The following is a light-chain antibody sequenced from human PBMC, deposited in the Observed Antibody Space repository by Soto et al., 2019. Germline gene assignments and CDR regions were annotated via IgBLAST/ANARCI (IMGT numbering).Light chain of an antibody. CDR1: SSEVGGYNY. Sequence: QSVLTQPASVSGSPGQSITISCTGTSSEVGGYNYVSWSQHYPCKPPKLMFYDVFNRLSGFFNRFSGSKSGNTSSLTFLGLQAEDESDYYCSSYTGSSTYVFGTGTKVTVL. CDR3: SSYTGSSTYV. J-gene: IGLJ1*01. CDR2: DVF. V-gene: IGLV2-14*03.